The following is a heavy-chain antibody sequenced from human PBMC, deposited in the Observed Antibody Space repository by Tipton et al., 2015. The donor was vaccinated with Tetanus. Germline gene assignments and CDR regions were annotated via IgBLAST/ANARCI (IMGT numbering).Heavy chain of an antibody. CDR1: GFIFSSYG. D-gene: IGHD2-15*01. Sequence: RLSCAASGFIFSSYGIHWVRQAPGKGLEWVAVSWYDGTDTYYAESVKGRFTLSRDNSKNTLYLQMSSLRVEDTAIYYCARGADCSGGSCFSGDFDNWGQGTQVTVSS. J-gene: IGHJ4*02. V-gene: IGHV3-33*01. CDR2: SWYDGTDT. CDR3: ARGADCSGGSCFSGDFDN.